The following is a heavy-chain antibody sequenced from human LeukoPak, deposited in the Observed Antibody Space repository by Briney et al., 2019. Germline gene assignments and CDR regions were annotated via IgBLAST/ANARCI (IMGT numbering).Heavy chain of an antibody. D-gene: IGHD3-3*01. CDR2: IYSGGST. V-gene: IGHV3-66*01. Sequence: GGSLRLSCAASGFTVSSNYMTWVRQAPGKGLEWVSVIYSGGSTYYADSVKGRFTISRDNSKNTLYLQMNSLRAEDTAGYYCARGFRSVQVWSLFDYWGQGTLVTVSS. CDR3: ARGFRSVQVWSLFDY. CDR1: GFTVSSNY. J-gene: IGHJ4*02.